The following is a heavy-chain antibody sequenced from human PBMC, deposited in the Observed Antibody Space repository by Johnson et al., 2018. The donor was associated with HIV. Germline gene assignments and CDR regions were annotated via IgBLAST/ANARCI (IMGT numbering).Heavy chain of an antibody. Sequence: VQLVESGGGLVQPGGSLRLSCVASGFIFRDYYMSWIRQAPGKGLEWVAVISFDGSNKYYTDSVTGRFTISRDSSKNTLYLQMNSLRAEDTALYYCAKDKASATPYLSSGWYGGAFDIWGQGTMVTVSS. D-gene: IGHD6-19*01. CDR2: ISFDGSNK. V-gene: IGHV3-30*18. CDR1: GFIFRDYY. CDR3: AKDKASATPYLSSGWYGGAFDI. J-gene: IGHJ3*02.